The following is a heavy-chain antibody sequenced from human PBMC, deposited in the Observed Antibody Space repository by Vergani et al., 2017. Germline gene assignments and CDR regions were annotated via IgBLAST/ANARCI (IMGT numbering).Heavy chain of an antibody. V-gene: IGHV1-69*05. Sequence: QVQLVQSGAEVKKLGSSVKVSCKASGGTFSSYAISWVRQAPGQGLEWMGRIIPIFGTANYAQKFQGRVTMTRDTSTSTVYMELSSLRSEDTAIYYCARGDYGILTGYRYWGQGTLVTVSA. D-gene: IGHD3-9*01. CDR1: GGTFSSYA. J-gene: IGHJ4*02. CDR2: IIPIFGTA. CDR3: ARGDYGILTGYRY.